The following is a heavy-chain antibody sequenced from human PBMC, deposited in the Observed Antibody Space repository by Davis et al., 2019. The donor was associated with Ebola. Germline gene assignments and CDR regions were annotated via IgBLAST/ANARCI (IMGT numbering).Heavy chain of an antibody. CDR2: IYYSGST. CDR3: ARGGYYYGSGIHDY. V-gene: IGHV4-59*01. Sequence: PSETLSLTCAVYGGSFSGYYWSWIRQPPGKGLEWIGYIYYSGSTNYNPSLKSRVTISVDTSKNQFSLKLSSVTAADTAVYYCARGGYYYGSGIHDYWGQGTLVTVSS. J-gene: IGHJ4*02. D-gene: IGHD3-10*01. CDR1: GGSFSGYY.